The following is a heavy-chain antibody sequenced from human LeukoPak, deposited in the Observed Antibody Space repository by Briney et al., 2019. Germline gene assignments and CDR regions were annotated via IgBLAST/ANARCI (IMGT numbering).Heavy chain of an antibody. J-gene: IGHJ3*02. CDR1: GDSVSRSSYF. D-gene: IGHD6-19*01. CDR3: ARRPGAVADGPTHAFDI. Sequence: PSETLSLTCTVSGDSVSRSSYFWGWIRQPPGKGPEWIGSIYYSGGAFYNPSLRSRVTISLDKSKNQFSLKLSSVTAADTAVYHCARRPGAVADGPTHAFDIWGQGTMVTVSS. V-gene: IGHV4-39*01. CDR2: IYYSGGA.